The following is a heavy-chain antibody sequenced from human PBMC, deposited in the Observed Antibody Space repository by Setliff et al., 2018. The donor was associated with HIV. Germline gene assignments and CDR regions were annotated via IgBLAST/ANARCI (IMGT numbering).Heavy chain of an antibody. J-gene: IGHJ4*02. V-gene: IGHV3-48*01. Sequence: GGSLRLSCTASGFMFSNYWISWVRQAPGKGLEWVGDIDYRTNIASYADAVRGRFTISRDNADNSLFLQMNGLRAEDTALYFCARGSWAGYESGGYYHFDFWGQGTLVTVSS. CDR2: IDYRTNIA. CDR3: ARGSWAGYESGGYYHFDF. CDR1: GFMFSNYW. D-gene: IGHD3-22*01.